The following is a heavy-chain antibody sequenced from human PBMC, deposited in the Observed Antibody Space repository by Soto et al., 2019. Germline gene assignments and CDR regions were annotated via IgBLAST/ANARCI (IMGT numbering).Heavy chain of an antibody. D-gene: IGHD6-13*01. CDR1: GYTFTDFD. CDR2: ISAYSGNT. CDR3: ARHHIIPSDGTREY. J-gene: IGHJ4*02. Sequence: RXSEKVSFRGSGYTFTDFDISCVRQAPVQGLEWMGWISAYSGNTNNAQMLQGRVTVTPDTSTSTAYMELRSLRSDDTAVYYCARHHIIPSDGTREYGGQGTLGTFSS. V-gene: IGHV1-18*01.